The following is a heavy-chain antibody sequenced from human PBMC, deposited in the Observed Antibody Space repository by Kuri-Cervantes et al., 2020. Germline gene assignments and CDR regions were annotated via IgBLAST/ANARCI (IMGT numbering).Heavy chain of an antibody. D-gene: IGHD3-22*01. CDR2: ISYDGSNK. Sequence: GESLKISCAASGFTFSSYGMHWVRQAPGKGLEWVAVISYDGSNKYYADSVKGRFTISRDNSKNTLYLQMNSLRAEDTAVYYCAKESNYYDSSGYGPVWGQGTLVNRLL. CDR1: GFTFSSYG. V-gene: IGHV3-30*18. J-gene: IGHJ4*02. CDR3: AKESNYYDSSGYGPV.